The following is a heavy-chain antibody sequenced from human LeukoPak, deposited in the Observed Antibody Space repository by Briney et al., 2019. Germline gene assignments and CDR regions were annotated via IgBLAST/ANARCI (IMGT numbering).Heavy chain of an antibody. Sequence: PGGSLRLSCAASGFIFSSYAMSWVRQAPGKGLEWVSAISGSGGSTYYADSVKGRFTISRDNSKNTLNLQMNSLRAEDTAVYYCARDSPSSTSWGYWGQGTLVTVSS. CDR3: ARDSPSSTSWGY. V-gene: IGHV3-23*01. CDR2: ISGSGGST. CDR1: GFIFSSYA. D-gene: IGHD2-2*01. J-gene: IGHJ4*02.